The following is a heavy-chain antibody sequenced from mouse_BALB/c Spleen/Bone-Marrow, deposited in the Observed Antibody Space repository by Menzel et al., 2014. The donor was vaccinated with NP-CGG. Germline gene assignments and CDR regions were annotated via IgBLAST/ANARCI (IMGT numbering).Heavy chain of an antibody. Sequence: QVQLKESGAELVRPGASVTLSCKASGYTFTDYGMHWVKQTPVHGLEWIGAIDPETGGTAYNQKFKGKATLTADKSSSTAYMELRSLTSEDSAVYYCTREGYYGSSPAWFAYWGQGTLVTVSA. V-gene: IGHV1-15*01. CDR3: TREGYYGSSPAWFAY. CDR2: IDPETGGT. J-gene: IGHJ3*01. CDR1: GYTFTDYG. D-gene: IGHD1-1*01.